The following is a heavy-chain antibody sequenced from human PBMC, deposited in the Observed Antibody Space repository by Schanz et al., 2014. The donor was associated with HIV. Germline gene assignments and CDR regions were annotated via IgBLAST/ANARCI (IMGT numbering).Heavy chain of an antibody. J-gene: IGHJ3*01. Sequence: QMQLVQSGAEVKKPGSSVKVSCKASGYTFIGYYMHWVRQAPGQGLEWMGWINTNTRGNTIYAQKFQGRVTMTRDMSVSTAYMELRSLRPDDTAVYYCARDAGRSSDDAFDVWGHGTLVTVSS. V-gene: IGHV1-2*02. D-gene: IGHD2-2*01. CDR2: INTNTRGNT. CDR1: GYTFIGYY. CDR3: ARDAGRSSDDAFDV.